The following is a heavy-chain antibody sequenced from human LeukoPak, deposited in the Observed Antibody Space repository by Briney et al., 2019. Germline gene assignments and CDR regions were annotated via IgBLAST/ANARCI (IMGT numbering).Heavy chain of an antibody. CDR2: ISSSSSYI. V-gene: IGHV3-21*01. D-gene: IGHD1-26*01. J-gene: IGHJ4*02. CDR1: GFTVSSDS. Sequence: GGSLRLSCAASGFTVSSDSMNWVRQAPGKGLEWVSSISSSSSYIYYADSVKGRFTIPRDNAKNSLYLQMNSLRAEDTAVYYCARDGLGATAAHFDYWGQGTLVTVSS. CDR3: ARDGLGATAAHFDY.